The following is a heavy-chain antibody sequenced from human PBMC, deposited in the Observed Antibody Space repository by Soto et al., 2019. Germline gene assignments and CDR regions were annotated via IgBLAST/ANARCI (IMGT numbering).Heavy chain of an antibody. CDR3: ASDLHADY. Sequence: QVHLVQSGAEVKKPGASVKVSCKASGYTFTSYAIHWVRQAPGQSLEWMGWINAGNGNTKYSQKFQGRVTITRDTSASTAYMALSRLRTEDTAGYYCASDLHADYWGQGTLVTVSS. J-gene: IGHJ4*02. V-gene: IGHV1-3*01. CDR1: GYTFTSYA. CDR2: INAGNGNT.